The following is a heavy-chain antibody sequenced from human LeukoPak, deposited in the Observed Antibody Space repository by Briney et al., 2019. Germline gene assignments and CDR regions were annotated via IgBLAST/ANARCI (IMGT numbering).Heavy chain of an antibody. D-gene: IGHD5-24*01. J-gene: IGHJ4*02. CDR1: GFTFSNYG. CDR3: ASMDTTPLKYFDS. Sequence: GGSLRLSCAASGFTFSNYGMSWVRQAPGEGLEWVSAISGSGGSTYYAASVKGRFTISRDNSKNTLYLQMNSLRAEDTAVYYCASMDTTPLKYFDSWGQGTLVTVSS. V-gene: IGHV3-23*01. CDR2: ISGSGGST.